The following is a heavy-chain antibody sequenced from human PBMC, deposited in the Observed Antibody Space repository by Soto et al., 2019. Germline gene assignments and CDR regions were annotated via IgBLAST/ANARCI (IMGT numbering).Heavy chain of an antibody. CDR2: IRYSGTTI. D-gene: IGHD3-9*01. CDR1: GVTFSTYS. V-gene: IGHV3-48*01. Sequence: GGSLRLSCAASGVTFSTYSMNWVRQAPGKGLEWVSYIRYSGTTIYYADSVKGRFTISRDHSKNTLYLQMNSLRAEDTAVYYCAHFDWFIDYWGQGTLVTVSS. CDR3: AHFDWFIDY. J-gene: IGHJ4*02.